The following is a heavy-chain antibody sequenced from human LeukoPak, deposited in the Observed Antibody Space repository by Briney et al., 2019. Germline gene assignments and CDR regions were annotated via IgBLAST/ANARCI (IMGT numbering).Heavy chain of an antibody. CDR3: AKDSSTIFGVVTIKGGHLDS. CDR2: IRHDGSNK. V-gene: IGHV3-30*02. J-gene: IGHJ4*02. CDR1: GFTFDTYG. Sequence: GGSLRLSCAASGFTFDTYGMHWVRQAPGKGLEWVSFIRHDGSNKYYADSVKGRFTVSRDNSENTLYLQMSSLRAEDTAVYFCAKDSSTIFGVVTIKGGHLDSWGQGTLVTVSS. D-gene: IGHD3-3*01.